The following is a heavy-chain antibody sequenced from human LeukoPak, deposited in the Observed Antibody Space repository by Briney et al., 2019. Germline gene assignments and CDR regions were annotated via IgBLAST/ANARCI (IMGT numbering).Heavy chain of an antibody. CDR2: IKQDGSEK. J-gene: IGHJ4*02. D-gene: IGHD3-3*01. Sequence: HPGGSLRLSCAGSGFTFRTNGLHWVRQAPGKGLEWVATIKQDGSEKYYVDSVKGRFTISRDNAKNSLYLQMNSLRAEDTAVYYCARDRNTDFWSGYYTNYCDYWGQGTLVTVSS. V-gene: IGHV3-7*01. CDR1: GFTFRTNG. CDR3: ARDRNTDFWSGYYTNYCDY.